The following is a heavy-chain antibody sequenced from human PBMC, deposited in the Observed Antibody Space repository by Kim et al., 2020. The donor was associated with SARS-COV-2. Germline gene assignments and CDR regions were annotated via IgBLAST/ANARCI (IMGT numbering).Heavy chain of an antibody. CDR3: ASREVAAAGGYYYYGMEV. CDR1: GFTFSSYA. V-gene: IGHV3-23*01. J-gene: IGHJ6*04. Sequence: GGSLRLSCAASGFTFSSYAMSWVRQAPGKGLEWVSAISGSGGSTYYADSVKGRFAISRDNSKNTLYLEMNSMGAEDTSVYYCASREVAAAGGYYYYGMEVWGKGTTVAVS. D-gene: IGHD6-13*01. CDR2: ISGSGGST.